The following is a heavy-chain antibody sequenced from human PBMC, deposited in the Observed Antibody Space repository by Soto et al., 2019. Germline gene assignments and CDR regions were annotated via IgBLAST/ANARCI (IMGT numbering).Heavy chain of an antibody. D-gene: IGHD1-1*01. CDR2: IYYSGST. V-gene: IGHV4-39*01. CDR3: ARLRGLERRGAKYYYGMDV. J-gene: IGHJ6*02. CDR1: GGSISSSSYY. Sequence: PSETLSLTCTVSGGSISSSSYYWGWIRQPPGKGLEWIGSIYYSGSTYYNPSLKSRVTISVDTSKNQFSLKLSSVTAADTAVYFFARLRGLERRGAKYYYGMDVWGQGTTVTVSS.